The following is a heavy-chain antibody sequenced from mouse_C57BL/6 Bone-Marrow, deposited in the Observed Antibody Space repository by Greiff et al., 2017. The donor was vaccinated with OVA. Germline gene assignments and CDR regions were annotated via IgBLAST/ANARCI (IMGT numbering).Heavy chain of an antibody. J-gene: IGHJ3*01. CDR2: ISSGSSTI. CDR3: ARQIGRRGFAY. Sequence: EVKLVESGGGLVKPGGSLKLSCAASGFTFSDYGMHWVRQAPEKGLEWVAYISSGSSTIYYADTVKGRFTISRDNAKNTLFLQMTSLRSEDTAMYYCARQIGRRGFAYWGQGTLVTVSA. CDR1: GFTFSDYG. V-gene: IGHV5-17*01. D-gene: IGHD2-12*01.